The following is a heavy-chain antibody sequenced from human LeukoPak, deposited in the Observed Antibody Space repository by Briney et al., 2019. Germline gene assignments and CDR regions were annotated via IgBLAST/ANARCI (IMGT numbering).Heavy chain of an antibody. V-gene: IGHV4-39*01. J-gene: IGHJ3*02. Sequence: SETLSLTCTVSGGSISRSFYYWGWIRQSPGKGLEWIGSIYYSDSVKMYYNPSLKSRVTMSADTSKNQLSLRVNSVTAADTAVYYCARRPPALGAFDIWGQGTMVSVSS. CDR1: GGSISRSFYY. CDR2: IYYSDSVKM. CDR3: ARRPPALGAFDI.